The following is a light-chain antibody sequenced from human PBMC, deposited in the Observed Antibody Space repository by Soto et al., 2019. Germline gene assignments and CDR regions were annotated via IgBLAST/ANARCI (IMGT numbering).Light chain of an antibody. J-gene: IGKJ1*01. CDR3: QQYGSSGT. CDR2: GAS. V-gene: IGKV3-20*01. Sequence: EIAVTQWPGTLSLSPGERATLSCRASQSVSNNYLAWYQQKPGQAPRLLIYGASNRATGIPDRFSGSGSGTDFTLTISRLEPEDFAVYYCQQYGSSGTFGQGTKVDIK. CDR1: QSVSNNY.